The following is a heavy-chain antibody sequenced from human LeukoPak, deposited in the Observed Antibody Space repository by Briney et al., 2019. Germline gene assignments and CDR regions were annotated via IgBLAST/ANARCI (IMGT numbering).Heavy chain of an antibody. Sequence: SETLSLTCAVYGGSFSGYYWSWIRQPPGKGLEWIGEINHSGSTNYNPSLKSRVTISVDTSKNQFSLKLSSVTAADTAVYHCARGRGIVVRSWYFDYWGQGTLVTVSS. D-gene: IGHD3-22*01. CDR3: ARGRGIVVRSWYFDY. V-gene: IGHV4-34*01. CDR1: GGSFSGYY. J-gene: IGHJ4*02. CDR2: INHSGST.